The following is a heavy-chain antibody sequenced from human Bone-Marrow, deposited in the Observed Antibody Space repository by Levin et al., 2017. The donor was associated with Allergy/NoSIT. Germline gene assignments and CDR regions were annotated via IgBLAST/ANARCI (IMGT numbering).Heavy chain of an antibody. CDR1: GFTFSIYS. CDR2: ISSSGSDM. CDR3: AREGLFMVRVFDY. D-gene: IGHD3-10*01. Sequence: GGSLRLSCTVSGFTFSIYSINWVRQAPGKGLEWVSSISSSGSDMYYVDSVKGRFTISRDNAKNSLTLQMNSLRAEDTAVYYCAREGLFMVRVFDYWGRGTLVTVSS. J-gene: IGHJ4*02. V-gene: IGHV3-21*01.